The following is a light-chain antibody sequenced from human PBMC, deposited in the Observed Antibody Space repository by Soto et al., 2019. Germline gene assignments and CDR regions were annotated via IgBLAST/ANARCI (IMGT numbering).Light chain of an antibody. J-gene: IGKJ2*03. CDR3: QQFGGSSYS. Sequence: ESVLTQSPGTLSLSPGERATLSCRASQSVSSNYLAWYQQKPGQAPRLLIYGASTRATGIPDRFSGSGSGTDFHLSISRLEPEDFAVYYCQQFGGSSYSFGQGTKLEI. CDR1: QSVSSNY. CDR2: GAS. V-gene: IGKV3-20*01.